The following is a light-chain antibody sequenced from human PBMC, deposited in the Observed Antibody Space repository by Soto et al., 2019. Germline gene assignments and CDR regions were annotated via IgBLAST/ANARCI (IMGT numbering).Light chain of an antibody. J-gene: IGLJ3*02. V-gene: IGLV1-47*01. CDR2: TNN. Sequence: QSVLTQPPSASGTPGQRVTISCSGSRSNIGRNYVYWYQHLPGTAPKLLIQTNNERPSGVPDRFSGSKSGYTASLTVSGLQTEDEAFYYCSSSAGIYHYLVFGGGTKLTVL. CDR3: SSSAGIYHYLV. CDR1: RSNIGRNY.